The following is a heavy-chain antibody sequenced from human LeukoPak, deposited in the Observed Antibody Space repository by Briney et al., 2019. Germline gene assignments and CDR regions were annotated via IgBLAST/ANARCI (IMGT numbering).Heavy chain of an antibody. CDR1: GFTSTNYA. D-gene: IGHD1-14*01. CDR2: INAGTGNT. CDR3: ARERRYEPGVFDY. V-gene: IGHV1-3*03. Sequence: ASVKVSCKTSGFTSTNYAIQWVRQAPGQRLEWMGWINAGTGNTKSSQDFQGRVTITRDTSASTVYMELSSLRSEDMAVYYCARERRYEPGVFDYWGQGTLVTVSS. J-gene: IGHJ4*02.